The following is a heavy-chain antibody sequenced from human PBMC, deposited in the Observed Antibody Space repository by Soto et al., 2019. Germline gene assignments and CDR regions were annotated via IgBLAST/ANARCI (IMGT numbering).Heavy chain of an antibody. CDR2: INPSGGSP. V-gene: IGHV1-46*01. CDR3: ARAPGAIDI. CDR1: GYTFTNYY. J-gene: IGHJ3*02. Sequence: QVQLVQSGAEVKKPGASVKLSCKASGYTFTNYYVHWVRQAPGQGLEWMGIINPSGGSPSYAQQFQGRVTMTSDTSTNAVYMELSRLTSEDTDVYYCARAPGAIDIWGQGTMVTVSS.